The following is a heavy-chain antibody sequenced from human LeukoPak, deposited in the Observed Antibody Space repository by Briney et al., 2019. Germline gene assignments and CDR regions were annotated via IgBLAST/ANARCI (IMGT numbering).Heavy chain of an antibody. J-gene: IGHJ4*02. Sequence: SETLSLTCAVSGGSISSGGYSWSWIRQPPGKGLEWIGYIYHSGSTYYNPSLKSRVTISVDRSKNQFSLKLSSVTAADTAVYYCARGPYWMGWGQGTLVTVSS. D-gene: IGHD2-15*01. CDR2: IYHSGST. CDR3: ARGPYWMG. CDR1: GGSISSGGYS. V-gene: IGHV4-30-2*01.